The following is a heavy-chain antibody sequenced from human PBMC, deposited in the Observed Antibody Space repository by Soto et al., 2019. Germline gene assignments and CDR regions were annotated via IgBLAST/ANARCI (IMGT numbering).Heavy chain of an antibody. J-gene: IGHJ6*03. CDR3: TRYSSSWIYYYYYYMDV. CDR1: GFTFGDYA. CDR2: IRSKAYGGTT. V-gene: IGHV3-49*03. D-gene: IGHD6-13*01. Sequence: GGSLRLFCTASGFTFGDYAMSWFRQAPGKGLEWVGFIRSKAYGGTTEYAASVKGRFTISRDDSKSIAYLQMNSLKTEDTAVYYCTRYSSSWIYYYYYYMDVWGKGTTVTVSS.